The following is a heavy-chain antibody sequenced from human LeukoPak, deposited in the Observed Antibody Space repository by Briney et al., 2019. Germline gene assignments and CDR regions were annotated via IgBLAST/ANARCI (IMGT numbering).Heavy chain of an antibody. Sequence: SETRSLTCPVYGGSFSGYYWSWIRQPPGKGLEWIGEINHSGSTNYNPSLKSRVTISVDTSKNQFSLKLSSVTAADTAVYYCARGRSTVTDYWGQEPLVTVSS. J-gene: IGHJ4*02. CDR3: ARGRSTVTDY. CDR2: INHSGST. D-gene: IGHD4-17*01. CDR1: GGSFSGYY. V-gene: IGHV4-34*01.